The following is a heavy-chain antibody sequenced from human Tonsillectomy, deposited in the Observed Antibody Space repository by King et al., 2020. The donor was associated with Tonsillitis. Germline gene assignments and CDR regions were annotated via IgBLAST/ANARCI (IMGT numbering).Heavy chain of an antibody. Sequence: VQLVESGEDLVKPGGSLRLSCAASGFTFNDYYMTWIRQAPGKGLEWISYISSSSGFTNYADSVKGRFTISRDNAKNALYLQMNSLGAEDTAVYYCARYDYLWGSYRYGLDYWGQGTLVTVSS. CDR1: GFTFNDYY. J-gene: IGHJ4*02. D-gene: IGHD3-16*02. V-gene: IGHV3-11*06. CDR3: ARYDYLWGSYRYGLDY. CDR2: ISSSSGFT.